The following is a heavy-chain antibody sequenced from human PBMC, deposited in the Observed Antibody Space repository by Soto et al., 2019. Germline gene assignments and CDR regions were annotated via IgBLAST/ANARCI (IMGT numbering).Heavy chain of an antibody. CDR3: ARGGHVVVVTAALDY. D-gene: IGHD2-21*02. V-gene: IGHV1-46*01. Sequence: QVQLMQSGAEVKKPGASVKVSCKASGDTFTDYYIHWVRQAPGQGLEWMGTVNPSGGHTTYAQHFLGRVTXTXXXSXRTLYLERTSLTADDPAIYYCARGGHVVVVTAALDYWGQGTLVTVSS. CDR2: VNPSGGHT. J-gene: IGHJ4*02. CDR1: GDTFTDYY.